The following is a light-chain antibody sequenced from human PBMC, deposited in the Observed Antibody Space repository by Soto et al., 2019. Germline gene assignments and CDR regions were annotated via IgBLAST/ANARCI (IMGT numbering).Light chain of an antibody. CDR1: SSNVGGYNY. CDR2: DVR. J-gene: IGLJ2*01. V-gene: IGLV2-14*01. CDR3: RSDNSSSTLV. Sequence: QSVLTQPASVSGSPGQSITISCTGTSSNVGGYNYVSWHQQHPGKAPKLMIYDVRHRPSGVSNRFSGSKSGNTASLTICVLPAEDEADYYGRSDNSSSTLVFGGGTKVTVL.